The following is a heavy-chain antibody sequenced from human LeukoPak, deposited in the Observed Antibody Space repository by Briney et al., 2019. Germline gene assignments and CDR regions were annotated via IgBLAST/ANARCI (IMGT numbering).Heavy chain of an antibody. Sequence: GSSVTVCCKAAGRTFSSYAIRWVRQAPGPGLEWMGRIIPIVGTANYAQKFQGRVTITTDESTSTAYMELSSLRSEDTAVYYCARALVEMATICAFDIWGQGTMVTVSS. CDR1: GRTFSSYA. V-gene: IGHV1-69*05. CDR3: ARALVEMATICAFDI. D-gene: IGHD5-24*01. J-gene: IGHJ3*02. CDR2: IIPIVGTA.